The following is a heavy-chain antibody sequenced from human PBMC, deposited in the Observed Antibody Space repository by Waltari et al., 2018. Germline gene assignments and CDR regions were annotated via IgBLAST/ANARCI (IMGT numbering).Heavy chain of an antibody. CDR1: GGSIRSYY. J-gene: IGHJ6*03. CDR3: ATMTDYYDSSGYPYYYYYMDV. V-gene: IGHV4-4*07. D-gene: IGHD3-22*01. Sequence: QVQLQESGPGLVKPSETLSLTCTVSGGSIRSYYWSWIRQPAGKGLEWIGRIYTSGSTNYNPSLKSRVTISVDTSKNQFSLKLSSVTAADTAVYYCATMTDYYDSSGYPYYYYYMDVWGKGTTVTVSS. CDR2: IYTSGST.